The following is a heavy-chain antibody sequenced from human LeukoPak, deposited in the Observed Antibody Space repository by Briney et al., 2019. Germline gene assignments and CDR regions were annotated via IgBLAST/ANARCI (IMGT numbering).Heavy chain of an antibody. D-gene: IGHD3-10*01. Sequence: GGSLRLSCAASGFTFSSHWMSWVRQVPGKGLEWVANIKQDGSEKYYVDSVKGRFTISRDNANNSLYLQMNSLRVEDTAMYYCATKRWMGSGSSWLDPWGQGTLVTVSS. CDR1: GFTFSSHW. CDR3: ATKRWMGSGSSWLDP. V-gene: IGHV3-7*01. J-gene: IGHJ5*02. CDR2: IKQDGSEK.